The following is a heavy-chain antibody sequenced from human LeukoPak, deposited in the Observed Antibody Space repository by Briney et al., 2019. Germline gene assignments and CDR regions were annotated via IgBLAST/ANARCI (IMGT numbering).Heavy chain of an antibody. CDR1: GGSISSSSYY. CDR3: ARGQVRGYGYYYYYYMDV. V-gene: IGHV4-39*07. J-gene: IGHJ6*03. D-gene: IGHD3-10*01. Sequence: SETLSLTCTVSGGSISSSSYYWSWIRQPPGKGLEWIGEINHSGSTNYNPSLKSRVTISVDTSKNQFSLKLSSVTAADTAVYYCARGQVRGYGYYYYYYMDVWGKGTTVTVSS. CDR2: INHSGST.